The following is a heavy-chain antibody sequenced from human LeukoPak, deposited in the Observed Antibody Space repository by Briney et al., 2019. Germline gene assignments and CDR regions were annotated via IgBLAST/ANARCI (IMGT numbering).Heavy chain of an antibody. V-gene: IGHV4-4*07. CDR3: ARQIMITFGGVIVIGDNWFDP. D-gene: IGHD3-16*02. J-gene: IGHJ5*02. Sequence: PSETLSLTCTVSGGSISSYYWSWIRQPAGKGLEWIGRIYTSGSTNYNPSLKSRVTMSVDTSKSQFSLKLSSVTAADTAVYYCARQIMITFGGVIVIGDNWFDPWGQGTLVTVSS. CDR1: GGSISSYY. CDR2: IYTSGST.